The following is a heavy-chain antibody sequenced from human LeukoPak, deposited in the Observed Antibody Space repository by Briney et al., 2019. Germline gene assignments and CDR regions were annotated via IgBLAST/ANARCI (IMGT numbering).Heavy chain of an antibody. CDR1: GFTFSSYW. V-gene: IGHV3-7*01. J-gene: IGHJ4*02. CDR2: IKQDGSEK. Sequence: PGGSLRLSCAASGFTFSSYWMSWVRQAPGKALEWVANIKQDGSEKYYVDSVKGRFTISRDNAKNSLYLQMNSLRAEDTAVYYCARDDSSGYYPLYYFDYWGQGTLVTVSS. CDR3: ARDDSSGYYPLYYFDY. D-gene: IGHD3-22*01.